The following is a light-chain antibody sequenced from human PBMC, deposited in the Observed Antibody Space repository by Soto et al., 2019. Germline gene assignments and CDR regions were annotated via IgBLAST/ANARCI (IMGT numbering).Light chain of an antibody. CDR2: GNS. CDR1: SSNIGAVYD. CDR3: QSYDSSRSGYVV. Sequence: QAVVTQPPSVSGAPGKRVTISCTGSSSNIGAVYDVHWYQQLPGTAPKLLIYGNSNRPSGVPDRFSGSKSGTSASLAITGLQAEDEADYYCQSYDSSRSGYVVFGGGTKLTVL. V-gene: IGLV1-40*01. J-gene: IGLJ2*01.